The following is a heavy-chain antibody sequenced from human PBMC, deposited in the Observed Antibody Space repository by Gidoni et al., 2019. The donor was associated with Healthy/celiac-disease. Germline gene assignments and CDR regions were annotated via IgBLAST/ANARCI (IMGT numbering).Heavy chain of an antibody. D-gene: IGHD4-17*01. CDR3: ARGSPYGVTNPIDY. CDR2: IGTAGDT. V-gene: IGHV3-13*04. CDR1: GFTFSSYD. J-gene: IGHJ4*02. Sequence: EVQLVESGGGLVQPGGSLRLSCAASGFTFSSYDMHWVRQATGKGLEWVSAIGTAGDTYYPGSVKGRFTISRENAKNSLYLQMNSLRAGDTAVYYCARGSPYGVTNPIDYWGQGTLVTVSS.